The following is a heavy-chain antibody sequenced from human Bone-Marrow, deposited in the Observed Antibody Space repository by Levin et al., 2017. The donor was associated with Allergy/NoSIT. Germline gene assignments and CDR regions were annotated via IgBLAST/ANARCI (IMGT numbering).Heavy chain of an antibody. V-gene: IGHV3-66*01. Sequence: PGGSLRLSCAASGFTVTSNYMNWVRQAPGKGLEWVSIIYSGGTTYYADSVKGRFTISRDNSKNTLYLQMNSLRAEDTAVYYCARVLASGSFLGYYYYYYMDVWGRGTTVTVSS. J-gene: IGHJ6*03. D-gene: IGHD3-10*01. CDR3: ARVLASGSFLGYYYYYYMDV. CDR1: GFTVTSNY. CDR2: IYSGGTT.